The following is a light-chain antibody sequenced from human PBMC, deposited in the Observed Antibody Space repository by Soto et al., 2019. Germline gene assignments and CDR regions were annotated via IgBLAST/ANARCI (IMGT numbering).Light chain of an antibody. Sequence: EIMLTQSPATLCLSLGERATLSWRASQSVSSSYLAWYQQKPGQAPRLLIYAASSRATGIPDRFSGSGSGTDFTLTISRLEPEDFAVYYCQQYGSSPEWTFGQGTKVDIK. CDR1: QSVSSSY. V-gene: IGKV3-20*01. J-gene: IGKJ1*01. CDR3: QQYGSSPEWT. CDR2: AAS.